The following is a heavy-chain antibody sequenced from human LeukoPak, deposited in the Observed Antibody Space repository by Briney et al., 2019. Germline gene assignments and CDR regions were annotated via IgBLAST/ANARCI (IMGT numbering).Heavy chain of an antibody. CDR1: GGSINNYY. V-gene: IGHV4-59*01. Sequence: SETLSLTCTVSGGSINNYYWTWIRQSPGKGLEWIGYISYSGTTNYNPSLKSRVTMSIDPSNNQFSLRLSSVTAADTAFYSCARDFGDYFFWFDPWGQGTLVTVSS. D-gene: IGHD4-17*01. J-gene: IGHJ5*02. CDR2: ISYSGTT. CDR3: ARDFGDYFFWFDP.